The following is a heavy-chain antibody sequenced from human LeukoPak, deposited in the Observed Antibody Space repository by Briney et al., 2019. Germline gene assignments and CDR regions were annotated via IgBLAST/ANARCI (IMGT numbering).Heavy chain of an antibody. V-gene: IGHV1-2*02. J-gene: IGHJ4*02. Sequence: ASVKVSCKASGYTFTSYDINWVRQATGQGLEWMGWINPNSGGTEYAQKFQGRVSMTRDTSISTAYMELSSLRSEDTAVYYCGLIVATIGPLDYWGQGTLVTVSS. CDR2: INPNSGGT. CDR1: GYTFTSYD. D-gene: IGHD5-12*01. CDR3: GLIVATIGPLDY.